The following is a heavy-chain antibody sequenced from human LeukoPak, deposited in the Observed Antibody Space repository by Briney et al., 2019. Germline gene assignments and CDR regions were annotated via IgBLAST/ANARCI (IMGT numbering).Heavy chain of an antibody. V-gene: IGHV1-69*02. D-gene: IGHD1-26*01. CDR2: IIPILGIA. Sequence: SVKVSCKASGGTFSSYTISWVRQAPGQGLEWMGRIIPILGIANYAQKFQGRVTITADKSTSTAYMELSSLRSEGTAVYYCARLGDSGGGDYWGQGTLVTVSS. CDR3: ARLGDSGGGDY. CDR1: GGTFSSYT. J-gene: IGHJ4*02.